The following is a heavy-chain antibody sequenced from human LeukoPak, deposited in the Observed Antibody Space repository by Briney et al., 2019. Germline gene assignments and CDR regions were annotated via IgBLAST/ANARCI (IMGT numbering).Heavy chain of an antibody. D-gene: IGHD1-1*01. CDR3: ARSTSIRGAFDI. CDR1: GYTFTGYG. Sequence: ASVKVSCKASGYTFTGYGISWVRQAPGQGLEWMGWISAYNGNTNYAQKLQGRVTMTTDTSTSTAYMGLRSLRSDDTAVYYCARSTSIRGAFDIWGQGTMVTVSS. V-gene: IGHV1-18*01. J-gene: IGHJ3*02. CDR2: ISAYNGNT.